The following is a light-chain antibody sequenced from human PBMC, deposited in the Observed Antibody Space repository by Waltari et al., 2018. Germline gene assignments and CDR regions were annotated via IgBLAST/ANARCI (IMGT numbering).Light chain of an antibody. CDR1: SSDVGGHNY. Sequence: QSALTQPASVSGSPGQSITISCTGTSSDVGGHNYVSWYQHHPGKAPKLMIYEVNNRPSGVSTRLSGSKSGNPASLTISDLQAEDEADYHCSSYTSSSTVVFGGGTKLTVL. J-gene: IGLJ2*01. V-gene: IGLV2-14*01. CDR3: SSYTSSSTVV. CDR2: EVN.